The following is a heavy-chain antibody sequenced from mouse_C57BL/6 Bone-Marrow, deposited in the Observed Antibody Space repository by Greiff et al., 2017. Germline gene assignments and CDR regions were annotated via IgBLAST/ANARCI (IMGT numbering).Heavy chain of an antibody. V-gene: IGHV14-4*01. Sequence: EVQLQQSGAELVRPGASVKLSCTASGFNIKDDYMHWVKQRPEQGLEWIGWIDPENGDTEYASKFQGKATITADTSSNTAYLQLSSLTSEDAAVYYYTPSAYDGFAYWGQGTLVTVSA. CDR1: GFNIKDDY. CDR3: TPSAYDGFAY. CDR2: IDPENGDT. D-gene: IGHD1-1*01. J-gene: IGHJ3*01.